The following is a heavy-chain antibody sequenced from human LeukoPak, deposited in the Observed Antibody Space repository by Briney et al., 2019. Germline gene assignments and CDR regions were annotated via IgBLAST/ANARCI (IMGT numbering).Heavy chain of an antibody. CDR3: ARHFKGIAVAGTADY. D-gene: IGHD6-19*01. CDR2: INPNSGGT. J-gene: IGHJ4*02. Sequence: ASVKVSCKASGYTFTGYYMHWVRQAPGQGLELMGWINPNSGGTNYAQKFQGRVTMTRDTSISTAYMELSRLRSDDTAVYYCARHFKGIAVAGTADYWGQGTLVTVSS. V-gene: IGHV1-2*02. CDR1: GYTFTGYY.